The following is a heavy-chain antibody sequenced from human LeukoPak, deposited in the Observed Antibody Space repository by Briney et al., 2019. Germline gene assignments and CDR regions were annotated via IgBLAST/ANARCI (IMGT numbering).Heavy chain of an antibody. CDR2: TSYDGNNK. V-gene: IGHV3-30-3*01. CDR3: ARGEDGFWSGYVEH. CDR1: GFTFNSYA. J-gene: IGHJ1*01. D-gene: IGHD3-3*01. Sequence: GGSLRLSCAASGFTFNSYALHWVRQAPGKGLEWVAVTSYDGNNKYYAESVKGRLTISRDNSKSMLYLQMNSLRPEDTAVYYCARGEDGFWSGYVEHWGQGTLVTVSP.